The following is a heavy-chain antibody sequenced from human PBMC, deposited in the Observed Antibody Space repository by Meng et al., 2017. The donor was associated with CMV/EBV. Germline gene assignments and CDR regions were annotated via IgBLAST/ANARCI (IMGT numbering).Heavy chain of an antibody. Sequence: EVQLVESGGGLVQRGGSLRLSCAASGSTFSSYALSWVRQAPGKGLEWVSAISGSGGSTYYADSVKGRFTISRDNSKNTLYLQMNSLRAEDTAVYYCAKGANYYDSSGYYVSTWGQGTLVTVSS. CDR2: ISGSGGST. V-gene: IGHV3-23*04. D-gene: IGHD3-22*01. CDR1: GSTFSSYA. J-gene: IGHJ5*02. CDR3: AKGANYYDSSGYYVST.